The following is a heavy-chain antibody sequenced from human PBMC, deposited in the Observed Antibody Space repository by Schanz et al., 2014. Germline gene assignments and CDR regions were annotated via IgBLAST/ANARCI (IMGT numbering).Heavy chain of an antibody. D-gene: IGHD5-12*01. CDR1: GFTFSDYY. CDR2: ISSSSIYT. J-gene: IGHJ4*02. Sequence: QVQLVESGGTLVKPGGSLRLSCVVSGFTFSDYYMSRIRQAPGKGLEWVSYISSSSIYTNYADSVKGRFTISRDNAKNSLYLQMNSLRAEDTAVYYCAREGEWGYDPPRHWGQGTLVTVSS. CDR3: AREGEWGYDPPRH. V-gene: IGHV3-11*06.